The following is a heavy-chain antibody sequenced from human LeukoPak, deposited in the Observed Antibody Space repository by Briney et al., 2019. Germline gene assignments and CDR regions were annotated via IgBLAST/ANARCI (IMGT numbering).Heavy chain of an antibody. Sequence: GGSLRLSCAASGFTFSSYWMSWVRQAPGKGLEWVANIKQDGSEKYYVDSVKGRFTISRDNAKNSLYLQMNSLRAEDTAVYYCARGSGYDTYYYYYGMDVWGQGTTVTVSS. D-gene: IGHD5-12*01. V-gene: IGHV3-7*01. J-gene: IGHJ6*02. CDR2: IKQDGSEK. CDR1: GFTFSSYW. CDR3: ARGSGYDTYYYYYGMDV.